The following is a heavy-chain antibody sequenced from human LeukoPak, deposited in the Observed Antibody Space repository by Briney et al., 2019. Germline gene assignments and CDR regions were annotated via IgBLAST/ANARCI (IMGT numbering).Heavy chain of an antibody. D-gene: IGHD1-14*01. CDR3: ATETNGRHYDY. Sequence: GGSLRLSCTASGPTFSTSGFNWVRQAPGKGLEWVASIGPTGSDRYHADSIKGRFIISRDNANNFLYLQMNSLRAEDTAVYYCATETNGRHYDYWGQGTLLTVSS. J-gene: IGHJ4*02. CDR1: GPTFSTSG. CDR2: IGPTGSDR. V-gene: IGHV3-21*06.